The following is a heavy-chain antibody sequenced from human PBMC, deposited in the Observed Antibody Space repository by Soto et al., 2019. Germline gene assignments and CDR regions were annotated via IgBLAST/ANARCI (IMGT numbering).Heavy chain of an antibody. CDR2: ISSSGTTT. J-gene: IGHJ6*02. CDR3: GRGHYGLDV. Sequence: QVQLVESGGDLVKPGGSLRLSCAASRFTFSDHYMSWIRQAPGKGLEWVSYISSSGTTTYYGDSVKGRFTISRDNAKNSLYLQMNGLRDEDTAVYYCGRGHYGLDVWGQGTTVTVSS. CDR1: RFTFSDHY. V-gene: IGHV3-11*01.